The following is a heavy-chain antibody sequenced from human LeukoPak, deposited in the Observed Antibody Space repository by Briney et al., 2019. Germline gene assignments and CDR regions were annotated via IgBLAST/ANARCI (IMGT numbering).Heavy chain of an antibody. CDR1: GGSVRSYY. Sequence: PSETLSLTCSVSGGSVRSYYWSWIRQFAGKELQWIGYIYTSGSTDYNPSLKSRVTISVDRSRNLIFLSLRSVTAADTAVYYCAGGPAWAGTAFDFWGQGSRVTVSS. D-gene: IGHD6-19*01. V-gene: IGHV4-4*09. CDR2: IYTSGST. J-gene: IGHJ4*02. CDR3: AGGPAWAGTAFDF.